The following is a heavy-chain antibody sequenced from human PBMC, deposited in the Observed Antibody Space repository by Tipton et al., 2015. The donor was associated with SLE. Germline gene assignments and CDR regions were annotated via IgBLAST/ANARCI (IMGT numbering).Heavy chain of an antibody. CDR1: GFTFSSYA. V-gene: IGHV3-23*01. Sequence: SLRLSCAAPGFTFSSYAMSWVRQAPGKGLEWVSAISGSGGSTYYADSVKGRFTISRDNSKNTLYLQMNSLRAEDTAVYYCAKSEAPYYYYGMDVWGQGTTVTVSS. J-gene: IGHJ6*02. CDR3: AKSEAPYYYYGMDV. CDR2: ISGSGGST.